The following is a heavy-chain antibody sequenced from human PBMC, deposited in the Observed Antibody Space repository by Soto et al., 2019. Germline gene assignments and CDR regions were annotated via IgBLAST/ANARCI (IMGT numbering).Heavy chain of an antibody. CDR1: GFSFSSYG. CDR2: TSYDGRNE. D-gene: IGHD2-2*01. V-gene: IGHV3-30*18. J-gene: IGHJ3*02. Sequence: QVQLVESGGGVVPPGRSLRLSCEASGFSFSSYGMHWVRQAPGKGLEWVAVTSYDGRNEYYADSLKGRFTISRDNSKNTLYLQMNSLRIEDTAVYYRVKDHQVGSSLVVVVRAAIGAFDIWGQGTMVTVSS. CDR3: VKDHQVGSSLVVVVRAAIGAFDI.